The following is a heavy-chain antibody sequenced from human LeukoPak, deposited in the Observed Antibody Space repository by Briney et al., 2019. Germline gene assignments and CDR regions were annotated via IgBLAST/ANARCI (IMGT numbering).Heavy chain of an antibody. CDR3: ARVVTPRYCSTPSCYWKGWFDP. CDR2: IIPIFGTA. V-gene: IGHV1-69*13. D-gene: IGHD2-2*01. Sequence: ASVKVTCKASGGTFSRYAISWVRQAPGQGLEWMGGIIPIFGTASFAQKFQGRVTITADESTGTAYMELSSLRSEDTAVYYCARVVTPRYCSTPSCYWKGWFDPWGQGTLVTVSS. CDR1: GGTFSRYA. J-gene: IGHJ5*02.